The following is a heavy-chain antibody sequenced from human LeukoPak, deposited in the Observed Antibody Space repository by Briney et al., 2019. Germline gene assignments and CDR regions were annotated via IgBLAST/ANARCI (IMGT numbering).Heavy chain of an antibody. Sequence: PSETLSLTCTVSGYSISSGFYWGWIRQPPGKGLEWIGYIYYSGSTNYNPSLKSRVTISVDTSKNQFSLKLSSVTAADTAVYYCARGVGVATIRTMVPFDYWGQGTLVTVSS. J-gene: IGHJ4*02. D-gene: IGHD5-12*01. V-gene: IGHV4-61*01. CDR1: GYSISSGFY. CDR3: ARGVGVATIRTMVPFDY. CDR2: IYYSGST.